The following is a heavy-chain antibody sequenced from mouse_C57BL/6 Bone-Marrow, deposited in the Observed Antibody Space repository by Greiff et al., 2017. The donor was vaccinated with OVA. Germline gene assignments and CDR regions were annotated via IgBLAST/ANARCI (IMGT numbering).Heavy chain of an antibody. CDR2: IGPSDSYT. V-gene: IGHV1-50*01. Sequence: QVQLQQPGAELVKPGASVKLSCKASGYTFTSYWMQWVKQRPGQGLEWIGAIGPSDSYTYYHQKFKGQATLTVDTSSSTAYMQLSSLTSEDSAVYYCARPSCSNFYYAMDYWGKGTSVTAAS. D-gene: IGHD2-5*01. CDR3: ARPSCSNFYYAMDY. CDR1: GYTFTSYW. J-gene: IGHJ4*01.